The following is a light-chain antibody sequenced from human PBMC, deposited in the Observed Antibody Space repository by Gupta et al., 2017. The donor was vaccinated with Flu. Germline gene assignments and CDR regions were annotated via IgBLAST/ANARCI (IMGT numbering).Light chain of an antibody. CDR2: KLS. Sequence: EIVMTQPPLSLPVTPGEPASISCSSSLSLLDSNDGNTYVDWYLQKPGQSPQLLIYKLSYRASGVPDRFSGSGSGSDFTLTISRVEAEDVGIYHCRKRLTFPYTFGQGTKVDIK. CDR1: LSLLDSNDGNTY. CDR3: RKRLTFPYT. V-gene: IGKV2-40*01. J-gene: IGKJ3*01.